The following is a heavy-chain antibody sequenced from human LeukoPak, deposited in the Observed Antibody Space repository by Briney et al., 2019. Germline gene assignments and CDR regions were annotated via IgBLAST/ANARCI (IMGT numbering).Heavy chain of an antibody. D-gene: IGHD3-10*01. Sequence: SETLSLTCTVSGYSISSGYYWGWIRQPPGKGLEWIGSIYHSGSTYYNPSLKSRVTISVDTSKNQFSLKLSSVTAADTAVYYCAREEYYGSGGYIAALDYWGQGTLVTVSS. V-gene: IGHV4-38-2*02. CDR2: IYHSGST. J-gene: IGHJ4*02. CDR3: AREEYYGSGGYIAALDY. CDR1: GYSISSGYY.